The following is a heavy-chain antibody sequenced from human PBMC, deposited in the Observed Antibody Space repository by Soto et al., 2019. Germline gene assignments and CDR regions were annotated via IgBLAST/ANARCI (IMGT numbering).Heavy chain of an antibody. D-gene: IGHD1-1*01. J-gene: IGHJ5*02. V-gene: IGHV4-59*08. CDR2: IYYSGST. Sequence: QVQLQESGPGLVKPSETLSLTCTVSGGSISSYYWSWIRQPPGKGLEWIGYIYYSGSTNYNPSLKSRVTISVDTSKNQFSLKLSSVTAADTAVYYCARWRTGTTNWGFDPWGQGTLVTVSS. CDR3: ARWRTGTTNWGFDP. CDR1: GGSISSYY.